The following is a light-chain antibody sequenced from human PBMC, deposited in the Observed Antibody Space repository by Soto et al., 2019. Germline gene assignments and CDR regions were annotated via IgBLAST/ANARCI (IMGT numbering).Light chain of an antibody. V-gene: IGKV3-15*01. CDR1: QSVSSN. J-gene: IGKJ2*01. CDR3: QHYNNWPYT. CDR2: GAS. Sequence: EILMTQSPATLSVSPGERATLSCRASQSVSSNLAWYQQKPGQAPRLLIYGASNRATGIPARFSGSGSGTEFTLTISSLQSEDFAVYYCQHYNNWPYTFCQGTKLEIK.